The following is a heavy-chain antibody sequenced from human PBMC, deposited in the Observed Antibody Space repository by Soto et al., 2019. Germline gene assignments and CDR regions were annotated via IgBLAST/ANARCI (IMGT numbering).Heavy chain of an antibody. CDR1: GGSISSSNW. Sequence: QVQLQESGPGLVKPSGTLSLTCAVSGGSISSSNWWSWVRQPPGKGLEWIGEIYHSGSTNYNPSLKRRPTLTVAKSKNQFSLKLSSVTAADTAVYYCARTAPLRYFAWLLLPWGQGTLVTVSS. J-gene: IGHJ5*02. V-gene: IGHV4-4*02. D-gene: IGHD3-9*01. CDR2: IYHSGST. CDR3: ARTAPLRYFAWLLLP.